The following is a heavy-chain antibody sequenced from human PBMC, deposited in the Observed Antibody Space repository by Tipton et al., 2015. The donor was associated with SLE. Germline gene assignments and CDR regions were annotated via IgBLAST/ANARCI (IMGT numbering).Heavy chain of an antibody. CDR1: GGSLNNHF. V-gene: IGHV4-4*07. CDR3: ARGRTIFGVVPAGDSFDI. J-gene: IGHJ3*02. Sequence: TLSLTCTVSGGSLNNHFCSWIRQSAGKGLEWIGRVSPSGGTNYNPSLKSRVAISVDTSKTHFSLKLRSLTAADTAVYYCARGRTIFGVVPAGDSFDIWGQGTMVTVSS. D-gene: IGHD3-3*01. CDR2: VSPSGGT.